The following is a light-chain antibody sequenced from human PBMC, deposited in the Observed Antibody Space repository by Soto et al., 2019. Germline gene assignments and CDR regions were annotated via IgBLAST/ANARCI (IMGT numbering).Light chain of an antibody. CDR1: QSVTNS. CDR3: QQYNNWPSWT. Sequence: EIVLTQSPATLSLSPGERATLSCRASQSVTNSLAWYQQKPGQAPRLLVYDASNRATGIPTRFSGSGSGTDFTLTISNLEPEDFAVYYCQQYNNWPSWTFGQGTKVDIK. J-gene: IGKJ1*01. CDR2: DAS. V-gene: IGKV3-11*01.